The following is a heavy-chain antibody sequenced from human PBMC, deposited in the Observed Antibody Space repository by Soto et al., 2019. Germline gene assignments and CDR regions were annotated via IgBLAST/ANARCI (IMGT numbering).Heavy chain of an antibody. D-gene: IGHD4-4*01. Sequence: QLQLQESGSGLVKPSQTLSLTCAVSGGSISSGGYSWSWIRQPPGKCLEWIGYIYPSGSTYYNPSLKSRVTISVDRSKNQFSQKLSSVTAADTAVYYCAGSNYPSFDYWGQGTLVTVS. CDR2: IYPSGST. V-gene: IGHV4-30-2*01. J-gene: IGHJ4*02. CDR3: AGSNYPSFDY. CDR1: GGSISSGGYS.